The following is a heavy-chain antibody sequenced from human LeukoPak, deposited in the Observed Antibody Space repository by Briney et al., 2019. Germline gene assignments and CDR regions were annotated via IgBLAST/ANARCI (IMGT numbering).Heavy chain of an antibody. CDR1: NGSISSYY. J-gene: IGHJ4*02. CDR3: ARHGGTLDYFDX. Sequence: KPSETLSLTCSVSNGSISSYYWSWIRQSPGKGLEWIGYIYYGGTTTYNPSLKRRVTISVDSPKNHFSLRLTSLTAADTALYYCARHGGTLDYFDXWGPGSLVIXSS. CDR2: IYYGGTT. D-gene: IGHD1-26*01. V-gene: IGHV4-59*08.